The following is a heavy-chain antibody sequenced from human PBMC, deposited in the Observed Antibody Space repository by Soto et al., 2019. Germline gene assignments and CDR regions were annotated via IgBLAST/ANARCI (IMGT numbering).Heavy chain of an antibody. CDR3: ARSPTWETTVTPYYFDY. CDR2: MNPKSANT. D-gene: IGHD4-4*01. CDR1: RYTFISYD. V-gene: IGHV1-8*01. J-gene: IGHJ4*02. Sequence: QVQRVQSGAEVKKPGASVKVSCKASRYTFISYDINWVRQATGQGLEWLGWMNPKSANTGYAQNCQGRVTMTRNTSISTAYMELSSLRSEDTAVYYCARSPTWETTVTPYYFDYWGQGTLVTVSS.